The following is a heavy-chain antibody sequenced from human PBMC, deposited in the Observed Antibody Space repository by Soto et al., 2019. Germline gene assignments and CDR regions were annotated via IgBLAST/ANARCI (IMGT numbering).Heavy chain of an antibody. D-gene: IGHD3-3*01. CDR3: ARGHRKLRFLEWPYYFDY. J-gene: IGHJ4*02. CDR1: GYTFTNYW. Sequence: GESLKISCEASGYTFTNYWIGWVRQMPGTGLERMGIIYPRDSDTRYNPSLKSRVTISVDTSKNQFSLKLSSVTAADTAVYYCARGHRKLRFLEWPYYFDYWGQGTLVTVSS. CDR2: IYPRDSDT. V-gene: IGHV5-51*01.